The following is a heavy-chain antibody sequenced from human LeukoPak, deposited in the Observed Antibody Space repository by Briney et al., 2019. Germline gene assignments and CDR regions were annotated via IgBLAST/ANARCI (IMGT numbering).Heavy chain of an antibody. CDR1: GYTCTTYG. Sequence: ASVKVSCKAFGYTCTTYGISWVRQAPGQGLEWLGWISAYNGNTNYAQKLQGRVTMTTDTSTSTAFMELRSLRSDDTAVYYCARAAKGLKDLVVVPAAFPVDYWGQGTLVTVSS. V-gene: IGHV1-18*01. J-gene: IGHJ4*02. CDR2: ISAYNGNT. CDR3: ARAAKGLKDLVVVPAAFPVDY. D-gene: IGHD2-2*01.